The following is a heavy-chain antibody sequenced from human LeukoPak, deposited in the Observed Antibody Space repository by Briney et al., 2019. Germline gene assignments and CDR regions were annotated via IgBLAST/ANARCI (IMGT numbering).Heavy chain of an antibody. D-gene: IGHD1-26*01. CDR3: ARVKWELSAFDM. CDR1: GGSLSSYH. J-gene: IGHJ3*02. CDR2: IYYIGST. V-gene: IGHV4-59*01. Sequence: SETLSLTCTVSGGSLSSYHWSWIRQSPGKGLEWIGYIYYIGSTNYNPSLKSRVTISVDTSKNQFSLKLSSVTAADTAVYYCARVKWELSAFDMWGKGTMVTVSS.